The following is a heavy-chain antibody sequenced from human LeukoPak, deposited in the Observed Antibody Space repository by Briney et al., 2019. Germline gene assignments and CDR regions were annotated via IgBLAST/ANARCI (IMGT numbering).Heavy chain of an antibody. CDR3: ARGAYYNSGARGDF. D-gene: IGHD6-19*01. CDR2: IKQDGSET. CDR1: GFTFSSYW. J-gene: IGHJ4*02. Sequence: GGSLRLSCAASGFTFSSYWMTWVRQAPGKGLEWVANIKQDGSETNYVDSVKGRFTISRDNAKNSLYLQVNNLRAEDTAVYYCARGAYYNSGARGDFWGQGTLVTVSS. V-gene: IGHV3-7*01.